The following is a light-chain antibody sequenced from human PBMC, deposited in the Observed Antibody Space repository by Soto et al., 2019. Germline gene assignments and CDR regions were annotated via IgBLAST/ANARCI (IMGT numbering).Light chain of an antibody. CDR3: QQYNNWPYT. CDR2: GAS. V-gene: IGKV3-15*01. Sequence: EIVMTQSPSTLSVSPGDRATISCRASQGVSSNLAWYQQKPGQAPRVLIYGASTRATGIPARFSGSGSGTEFTLTISSLQSEDFAVYYCQQYNNWPYTFGQGTKLEIK. CDR1: QGVSSN. J-gene: IGKJ2*01.